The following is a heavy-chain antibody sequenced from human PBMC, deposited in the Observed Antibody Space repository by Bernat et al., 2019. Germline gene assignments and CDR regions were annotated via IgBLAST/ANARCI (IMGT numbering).Heavy chain of an antibody. V-gene: IGHV3-30*18. D-gene: IGHD2-2*01. CDR1: GFTFSSYG. Sequence: QVQLVESGGGVVQPGRSLRLSCAASGFTFSSYGMHWVRQAPGKGLEWVAVISYDGSNKYYADSVKGRFTISRDNSKNTLYLQMNSLRAEDTAVYYCAKCYDQSVPAADYYYGMDVRGRGTTVTVSS. J-gene: IGHJ6*02. CDR2: ISYDGSNK. CDR3: AKCYDQSVPAADYYYGMDV.